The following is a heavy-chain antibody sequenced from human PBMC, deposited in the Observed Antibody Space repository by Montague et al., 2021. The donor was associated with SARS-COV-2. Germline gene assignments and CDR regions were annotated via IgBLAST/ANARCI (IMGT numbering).Heavy chain of an antibody. J-gene: IGHJ6*02. Sequence: CAISGDSVSSNSATWNWVRQSPSRGLEWLGRTYYRSKWYNDYAVSVRGRVTANPDTSKNQFSLQLNSVTPEDTAIYYCTSGRKGNYNVMDVWGQGTTVTVSS. CDR2: TYYRSKWYN. V-gene: IGHV6-1*01. D-gene: IGHD1-1*01. CDR3: TSGRKGNYNVMDV. CDR1: GDSVSSNSAT.